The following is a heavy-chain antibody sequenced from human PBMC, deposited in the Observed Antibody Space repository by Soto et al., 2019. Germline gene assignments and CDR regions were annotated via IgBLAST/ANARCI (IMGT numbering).Heavy chain of an antibody. D-gene: IGHD3-9*01. V-gene: IGHV4-30-4*01. Sequence: PSETLSLTCTVSGGSISSGDYSWTWIRQPPGKGLEWIGYIYYSGSTYYNPSLKSRVTISVDTSKNQFSLKLSSVTAADTAVYYCARGLDLRPFDYWGQGTLVTVSS. J-gene: IGHJ4*02. CDR3: ARGLDLRPFDY. CDR1: GGSISSGDYS. CDR2: IYYSGST.